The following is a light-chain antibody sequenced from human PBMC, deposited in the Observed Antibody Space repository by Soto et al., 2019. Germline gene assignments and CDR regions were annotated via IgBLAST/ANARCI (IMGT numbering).Light chain of an antibody. J-gene: IGKJ2*01. CDR3: QQYYSIPYA. CDR2: WAS. CDR1: QTVLFNSDNKNY. Sequence: DIVMTQSPDSLAVSLGERATINCKSSQTVLFNSDNKNYLAWYQHKPGQPPKLLIYWASTRESGVPDRVSGSGSGTDFTLTISSLQAEDVAVYYCQQYYSIPYAFGQGTKLGIK. V-gene: IGKV4-1*01.